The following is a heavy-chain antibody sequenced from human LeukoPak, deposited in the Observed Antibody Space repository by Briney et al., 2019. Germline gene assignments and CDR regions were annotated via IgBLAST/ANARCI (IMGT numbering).Heavy chain of an antibody. CDR3: TRGLNRDDSSDFDC. CDR1: GFTVSSSY. CDR2: IRSNAYGGAT. Sequence: PGGSLRLSCAASGFTVSSSYMNWVRQAPGKGLEWVGRIRSNAYGGATESAAPVTGRFTISRDDSENTLYLQMNSLKIEDTAVYYCTRGLNRDDSSDFDCWGQGTLVTVSS. D-gene: IGHD3-22*01. J-gene: IGHJ4*02. V-gene: IGHV3-15*07.